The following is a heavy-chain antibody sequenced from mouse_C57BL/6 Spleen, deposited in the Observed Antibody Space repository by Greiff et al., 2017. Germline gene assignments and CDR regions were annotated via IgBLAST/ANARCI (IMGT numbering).Heavy chain of an antibody. Sequence: VKLQESGPELVKPGASVKLSCKASGYTFTSYDINWVKQRPGQGLEWIGWIYPRDGSTKYNEKFKGKATLTVDTSSSTAYMELHSLTSEDSAVYFCARSGYYGSSYRYFDVWGTGTTVTVSS. CDR1: GYTFTSYD. CDR2: IYPRDGST. CDR3: ARSGYYGSSYRYFDV. V-gene: IGHV1-85*01. J-gene: IGHJ1*03. D-gene: IGHD1-1*01.